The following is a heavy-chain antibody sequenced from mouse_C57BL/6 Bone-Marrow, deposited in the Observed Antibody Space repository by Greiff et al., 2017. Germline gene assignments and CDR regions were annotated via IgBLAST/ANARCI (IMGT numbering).Heavy chain of an antibody. CDR1: GFTFSDYG. CDR2: ISSGSSTI. J-gene: IGHJ4*01. D-gene: IGHD1-1*01. CDR3: ARKRGRSYCAMDD. V-gene: IGHV5-17*01. Sequence: DVKLVESGGGLVKPGGSLKLSCAASGFTFSDYGMHWVRQAPEKGLEWVAYISSGSSTIYYADTVKGRFTISRDNAKNTLFLQMTSLRSEDTAMYYCARKRGRSYCAMDDWGQGTSVTVSS.